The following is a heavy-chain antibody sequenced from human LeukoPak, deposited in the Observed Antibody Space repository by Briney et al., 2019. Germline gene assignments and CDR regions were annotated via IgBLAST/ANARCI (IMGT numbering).Heavy chain of an antibody. D-gene: IGHD1-26*01. Sequence: SETLSLTCTVSGGSISSGSYYWSWIRQPAGKGLEWIGRIYTSGSTNYNPSLKSRVTISVDTSKNQFSLKLSSVTAADTAVYYCARMYSGSYVFDIWGQGTMVTVSS. V-gene: IGHV4-61*02. CDR2: IYTSGST. CDR3: ARMYSGSYVFDI. J-gene: IGHJ3*02. CDR1: GGSISSGSYY.